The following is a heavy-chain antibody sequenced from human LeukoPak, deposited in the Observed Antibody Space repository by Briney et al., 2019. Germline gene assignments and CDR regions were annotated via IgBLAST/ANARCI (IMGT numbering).Heavy chain of an antibody. J-gene: IGHJ3*02. Sequence: GRSLRLSCAASGFTFYDYAMHWVRQAPGKGLEWVSGISWNSGSIGYADSVKGRFTISRDNAKNSLYLQMNSLRAEDTALYYCAKDLYRGFWSGYWDAFDIWGQGTMVTVSS. V-gene: IGHV3-9*01. CDR1: GFTFYDYA. CDR2: ISWNSGSI. CDR3: AKDLYRGFWSGYWDAFDI. D-gene: IGHD3-3*01.